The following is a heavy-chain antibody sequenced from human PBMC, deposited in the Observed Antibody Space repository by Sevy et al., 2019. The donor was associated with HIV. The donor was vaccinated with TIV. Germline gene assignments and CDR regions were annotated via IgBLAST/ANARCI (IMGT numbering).Heavy chain of an antibody. D-gene: IGHD2-21*02. CDR1: RFTFNTYA. J-gene: IGHJ4*02. CDR3: SRGRVTTHYYDY. V-gene: IGHV3-30*04. Sequence: GGSLRLSCAASRFTFNTYAIHWVRQAPGKGLEWVAAISSDGNDKYYADSVKGRFTISRDNSKHTLYLQMNSLRVEDTAVYYCSRGRVTTHYYDYWGQGTLVTVSS. CDR2: ISSDGNDK.